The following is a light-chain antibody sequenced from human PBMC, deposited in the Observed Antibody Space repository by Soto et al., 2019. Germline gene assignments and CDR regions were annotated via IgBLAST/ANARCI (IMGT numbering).Light chain of an antibody. V-gene: IGKV1-5*01. CDR3: QQYDKYST. J-gene: IGKJ1*01. Sequence: IQMTQSPSTLSASVGDTVTITCRASQTISVSLAWYRQKPGKAPNLLIYDASTLQEGVPSRFSGSGSGTEFTRTATRLQPDDFATYFCQQYDKYSTFGQGTKVDVK. CDR1: QTISVS. CDR2: DAS.